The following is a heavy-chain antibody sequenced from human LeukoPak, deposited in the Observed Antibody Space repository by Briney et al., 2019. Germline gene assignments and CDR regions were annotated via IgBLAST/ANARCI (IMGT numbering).Heavy chain of an antibody. CDR3: ARGGAARTFDY. V-gene: IGHV1-69*13. CDR2: IIPILCTA. CDR1: VGTFSSYA. J-gene: IGHJ4*02. Sequence: SVKVSCKASVGTFSSYAISWVRQAPGQGREWMGGIIPILCTANYPQKLQGRVTITADESPSPAYMELSSLRSEDTAVSYCARGGAARTFDYWGQGPLVTVSS. D-gene: IGHD6-6*01.